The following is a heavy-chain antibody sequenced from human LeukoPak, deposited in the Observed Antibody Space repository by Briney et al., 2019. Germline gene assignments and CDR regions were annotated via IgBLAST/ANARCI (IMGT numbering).Heavy chain of an antibody. J-gene: IGHJ4*02. V-gene: IGHV1-2*02. D-gene: IGHD1-14*01. CDR1: GYTFTGYY. CDR3: ARDFNQFPVYYFHY. CDR2: INPNSGGT. Sequence: ASVKVSCKASGYTFTGYYIHWVRQAPGQGLEWMGWINPNSGGTNYAQKFQGRVTMTRDTSISTAYMELTSLRSEDTAVYYCARDFNQFPVYYFHYWGQGTLVTVSS.